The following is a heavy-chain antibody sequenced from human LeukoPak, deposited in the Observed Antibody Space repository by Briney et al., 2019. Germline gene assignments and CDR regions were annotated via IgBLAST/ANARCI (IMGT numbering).Heavy chain of an antibody. D-gene: IGHD3-22*01. CDR2: IIPIFGTA. Sequence: SVKVSCKASGGTFSSYAISWVRQAPGQGLEWMGGIIPIFGTANYAQKFQGRVTITADESTSTAYMELSSLRSEDTAEYYCAREKYYYDSSGYYATYYFDYWGQGTLVTVSS. J-gene: IGHJ4*02. CDR1: GGTFSSYA. CDR3: AREKYYYDSSGYYATYYFDY. V-gene: IGHV1-69*13.